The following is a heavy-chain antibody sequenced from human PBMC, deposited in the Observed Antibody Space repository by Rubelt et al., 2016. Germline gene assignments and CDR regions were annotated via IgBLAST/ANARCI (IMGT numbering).Heavy chain of an antibody. CDR2: IYSGGST. V-gene: IGHV3-53*01. CDR3: ASPLKYYDYVSYGMDV. Sequence: GWVSVIYSGGSTYYADSVKGRFTISRDNSKNTLYLQMNSLRAEDTAVYYCASPLKYYDYVSYGMDVWGQGTTVTVSS. D-gene: IGHD3-16*01. J-gene: IGHJ6*02.